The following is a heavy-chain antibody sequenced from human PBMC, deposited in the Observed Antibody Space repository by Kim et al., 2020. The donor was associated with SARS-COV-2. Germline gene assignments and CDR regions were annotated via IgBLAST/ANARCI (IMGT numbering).Heavy chain of an antibody. CDR3: ARDPSSYGSSGGHFDY. CDR2: ISAYNGNT. D-gene: IGHD3-10*01. Sequence: ASVKVSCKASGYTFTSYGITWVRQAPGQGLEWMGWISAYNGNTKYAQELQGRISMTADTSTNTAYMELRSLRSDDTAVYYCARDPSSYGSSGGHFDYWGQGPLVTVSS. CDR1: GYTFTSYG. J-gene: IGHJ4*02. V-gene: IGHV1-18*04.